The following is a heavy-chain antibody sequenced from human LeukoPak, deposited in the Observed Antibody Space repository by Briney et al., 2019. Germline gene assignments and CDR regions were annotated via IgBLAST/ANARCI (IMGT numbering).Heavy chain of an antibody. CDR3: ARRPDCSSTSCPVDY. J-gene: IGHJ4*02. CDR1: GFTFSSHW. V-gene: IGHV3-74*01. Sequence: PGGSLRLSCAASGFTFSSHWMHWVRQAPGKGLVWVSRINSDGSSTIYADSVKGRSTISRDNAKNTLYLQMNSLGAEDTAVYYCARRPDCSSTSCPVDYWGQGTLVTVSS. D-gene: IGHD2-2*01. CDR2: INSDGSST.